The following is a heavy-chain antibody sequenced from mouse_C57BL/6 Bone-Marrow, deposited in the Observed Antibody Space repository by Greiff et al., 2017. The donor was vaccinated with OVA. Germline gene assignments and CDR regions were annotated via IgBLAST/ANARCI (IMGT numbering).Heavy chain of an antibody. Sequence: DVMLVESGGGLVQPGESLKLSCESNEYEFPSHDMSWVRKTPEKRLELVAAINSDGGSTYYPDTMERRFIISRDNTKKTLYLQMSSLRSEDTALYYCARDPYYYGSSYVNYWGQGTTLTVSS. CDR3: ARDPYYYGSSYVNY. J-gene: IGHJ2*01. CDR2: INSDGGST. V-gene: IGHV5-2*01. CDR1: EYEFPSHD. D-gene: IGHD1-1*01.